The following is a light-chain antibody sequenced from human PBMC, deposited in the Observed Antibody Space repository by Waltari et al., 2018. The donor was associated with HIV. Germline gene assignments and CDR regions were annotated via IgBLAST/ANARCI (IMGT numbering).Light chain of an antibody. J-gene: IGLJ3*02. V-gene: IGLV6-57*02. CDR1: SGRIASHS. Sequence: NLMLTQPHSVSESPGKTVPISCTGSSGRIASHSVQWYQHRPGSAPTTVIFEDNQRSAGVPDRFSGSIDSSSNSASLTISRLKTEDEADYYCQSFDGITAVFGGGTKLTVL. CDR2: EDN. CDR3: QSFDGITAV.